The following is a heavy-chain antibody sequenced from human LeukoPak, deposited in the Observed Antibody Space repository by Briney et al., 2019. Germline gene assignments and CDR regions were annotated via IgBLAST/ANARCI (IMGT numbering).Heavy chain of an antibody. D-gene: IGHD2-15*01. CDR1: GGSISSYY. CDR2: IYTSGST. V-gene: IGHV4-4*07. CDR3: AREPQYCGGGSCYEYYYYMDV. Sequence: PSETLSLTCTVSGGSISSYYWSWIRQPAGKGLEWIGRIYTSGSTNYNPSLKSRVTMSVDTSKNQFSLKLSSVTAADTAVYYCAREPQYCGGGSCYEYYYYMDVWGKGTTVTVSS. J-gene: IGHJ6*03.